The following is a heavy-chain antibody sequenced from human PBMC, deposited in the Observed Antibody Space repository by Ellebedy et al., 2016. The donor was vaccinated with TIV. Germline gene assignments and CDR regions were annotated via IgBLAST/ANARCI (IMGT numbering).Heavy chain of an antibody. CDR3: ATTYYYDTSGYYERDFDY. CDR1: GYSLIALS. CDR2: FDPEKGER. J-gene: IGHJ4*02. Sequence: AASVKVSCKVSGYSLIALSMHWVRQPPGKGLEWMGGFDPEKGERKSAQRFQGRVTMTEDPSTDTAYMELSSLRSEDTAVYYCATTYYYDTSGYYERDFDYWGQGTLVTVSS. V-gene: IGHV1-24*01. D-gene: IGHD3-22*01.